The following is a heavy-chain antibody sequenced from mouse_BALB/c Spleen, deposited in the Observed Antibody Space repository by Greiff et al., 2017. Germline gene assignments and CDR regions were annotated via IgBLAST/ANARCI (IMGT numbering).Heavy chain of an antibody. J-gene: IGHJ1*01. CDR1: GFTFSSYA. Sequence: KLMESGGGLVKPGGSLKLSCAASGFTFSSYAMSWVRQTPEKRLEWVASISSGGSTYYPDSVKGRFTISRDNARNILYLQMSSLRSEDTAMYYCARAGGNYVKWYFDVWGAGTTVTVSS. D-gene: IGHD2-1*01. CDR2: ISSGGST. V-gene: IGHV5-6-5*01. CDR3: ARAGGNYVKWYFDV.